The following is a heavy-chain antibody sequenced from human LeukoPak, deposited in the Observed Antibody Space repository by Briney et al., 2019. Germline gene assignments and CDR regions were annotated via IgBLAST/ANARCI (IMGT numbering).Heavy chain of an antibody. CDR2: IYYSGST. D-gene: IGHD6-13*01. V-gene: IGHV4-39*01. CDR3: ARLGDSSSWTLDY. Sequence: PSETLSLTCTVSGGSISSSSYYWGWIRQPPGKGLEWIGSIYYSGSTYYNPSLKSRVTISVDTSKNQFSLKQSSVTAADTAVYYCARLGDSSSWTLDYWGQGTLVTVSS. J-gene: IGHJ4*02. CDR1: GGSISSSSYY.